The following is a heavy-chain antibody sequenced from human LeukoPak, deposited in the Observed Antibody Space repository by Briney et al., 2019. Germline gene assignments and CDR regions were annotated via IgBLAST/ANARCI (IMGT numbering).Heavy chain of an antibody. CDR1: GFTFSSYA. CDR3: AKGDSAGTEVDY. D-gene: IGHD6-13*01. J-gene: IGHJ4*02. CDR2: ISGSGGST. V-gene: IGHV3-23*01. Sequence: TGGSLRLSCAASGFTFSSYAMSWVRQAPGKGLEWASAISGSGGSTYYADSVKGRFTISRDNSKNTLYLQMNSLRAEDTAVYYCAKGDSAGTEVDYWGQGTLVTVSS.